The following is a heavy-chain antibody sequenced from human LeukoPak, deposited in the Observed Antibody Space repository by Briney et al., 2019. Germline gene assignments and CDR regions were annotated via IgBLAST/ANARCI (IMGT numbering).Heavy chain of an antibody. J-gene: IGHJ4*02. D-gene: IGHD3-3*01. Sequence: PGGSLRLSCAASGLTFSGSSMHWVRQASGKGLEWVGLIRNKANSYATAYAASVQGRFTISRDDSKDTAYLHMNSLKTEDTAVYYCTRSAYYSFDYWGQGTLVTVSS. CDR2: IRNKANSYAT. CDR1: GLTFSGSS. CDR3: TRSAYYSFDY. V-gene: IGHV3-73*01.